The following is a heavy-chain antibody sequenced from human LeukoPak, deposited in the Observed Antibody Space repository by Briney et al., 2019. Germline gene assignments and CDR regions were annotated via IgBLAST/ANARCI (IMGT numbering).Heavy chain of an antibody. CDR1: GFXFSSYG. D-gene: IGHD3-22*01. V-gene: IGHV3-33*08. J-gene: IGHJ4*02. CDR3: ARDRGYYDSSGHFDY. CDR2: IWYDGSNK. Sequence: PGGSLRLSCAASGFXFSSYGIHWVRQAPGKGLEWVAVIWYDGSNKYSADSVKGRFTISRDNSKNTLYLQMNSLRAEDTAVYYCARDRGYYDSSGHFDYWGQGTLVTVSS.